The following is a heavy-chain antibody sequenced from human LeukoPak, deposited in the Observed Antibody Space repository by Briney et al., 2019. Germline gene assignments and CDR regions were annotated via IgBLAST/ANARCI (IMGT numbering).Heavy chain of an antibody. Sequence: GGSLRLSFAASGFTFSSYAMSWVRQAPGKGLEWVSAISGSGRSTYYADSVKGRFTISRDNSKNTLYLQMNSLKAEDTAVYYCGKDIRAAAPVYWGQGTLVTVSS. J-gene: IGHJ4*02. V-gene: IGHV3-23*01. D-gene: IGHD2-2*01. CDR2: ISGSGRST. CDR1: GFTFSSYA. CDR3: GKDIRAAAPVY.